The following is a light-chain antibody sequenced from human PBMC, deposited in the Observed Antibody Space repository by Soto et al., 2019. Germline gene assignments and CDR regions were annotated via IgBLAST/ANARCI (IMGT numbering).Light chain of an antibody. V-gene: IGKV3-20*01. CDR2: GAS. J-gene: IGKJ1*01. CDR3: QQYGSSLWT. CDR1: QGVSSSS. Sequence: EIVLTQSPGTLSLSPGERATLSCRASQGVSSSSLAWYQQKPGQAPRLLIYGASNRATGIPDRFSGSGSGTDFTLTISRLEPEDFAVYLCQQYGSSLWTFGQGTKVEIK.